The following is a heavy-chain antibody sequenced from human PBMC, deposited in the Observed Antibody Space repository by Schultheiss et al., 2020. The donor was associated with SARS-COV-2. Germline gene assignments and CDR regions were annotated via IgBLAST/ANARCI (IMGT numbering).Heavy chain of an antibody. D-gene: IGHD2-15*01. Sequence: GESLKISCAASGFTFSSYAMSWVRQAPGKGLEWVSAISGSGGSTYYADSVKGRFTISRDNSKNTLYLQMNSLRAEDTAVYYCAKGGVVVVVAATPLDYWGQGTLVTVSS. J-gene: IGHJ4*02. CDR2: ISGSGGST. CDR3: AKGGVVVVVAATPLDY. CDR1: GFTFSSYA. V-gene: IGHV3-23*01.